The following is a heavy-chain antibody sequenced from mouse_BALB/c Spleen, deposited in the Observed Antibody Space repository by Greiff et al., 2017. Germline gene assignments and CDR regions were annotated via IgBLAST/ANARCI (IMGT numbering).Heavy chain of an antibody. CDR1: GFTFSDYY. J-gene: IGHJ4*01. D-gene: IGHD5-1*01. CDR3: ARDREYDYAMDY. Sequence: EVHLVESGGGLVKPGGSLKLSCAASGFTFSDYYMYWVRQTPEKRLEWVATISDGGSYTYYPDSVKGRFTISRDNAKNNLYLQMSSLKSEDTAMYYCARDREYDYAMDYWGQGTSVTVSS. V-gene: IGHV5-4*02. CDR2: ISDGGSYT.